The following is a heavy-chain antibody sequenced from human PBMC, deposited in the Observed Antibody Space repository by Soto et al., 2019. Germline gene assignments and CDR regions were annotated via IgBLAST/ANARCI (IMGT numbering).Heavy chain of an antibody. CDR3: ARGRIQLRY. CDR2: INHSGST. D-gene: IGHD5-18*01. V-gene: IGHV4-34*01. Sequence: QVQLQQWGAGLLKPSETLSLTCAVYGGSFSGYYWSWIRQPPGKGLEWIGEINHSGSTNYNPSLKRRVTISVNTYKNQFSLKLSSVTAADTAVYYCARGRIQLRYWGQGTLVTVSS. J-gene: IGHJ4*02. CDR1: GGSFSGYY.